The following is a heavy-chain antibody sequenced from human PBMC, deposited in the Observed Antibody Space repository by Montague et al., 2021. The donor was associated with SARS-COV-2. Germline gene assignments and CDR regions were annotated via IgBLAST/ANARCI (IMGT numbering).Heavy chain of an antibody. Sequence: SETLSLTCTVSGGSISSYFWSWIRQPPGKGLEWIGPIYYSGTTNYSPSLKSRVTISVDTSKNQFSLKLSSVTAADTAVYYCARVVRYYDFWSGYTGYYYYGMDVWGQGTTVTVSS. CDR3: ARVVRYYDFWSGYTGYYYYGMDV. J-gene: IGHJ6*02. V-gene: IGHV4-59*01. CDR1: GGSISSYF. D-gene: IGHD3-3*01. CDR2: IYYSGTT.